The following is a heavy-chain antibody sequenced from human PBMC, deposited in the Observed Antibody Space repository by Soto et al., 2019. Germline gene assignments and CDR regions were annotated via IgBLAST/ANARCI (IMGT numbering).Heavy chain of an antibody. CDR2: INSSGGST. Sequence: ASVKVSCKASGYHFTSYYIHWVRQAPGQGLEWMGIINSSGGSTSYAQKFQGRVTVTRDTSTNTVYMELSSLRSEDTALYYCARDGSHGDYDYWGQGTLVTVSS. CDR1: GYHFTSYY. J-gene: IGHJ4*02. V-gene: IGHV1-46*01. CDR3: ARDGSHGDYDY. D-gene: IGHD4-17*01.